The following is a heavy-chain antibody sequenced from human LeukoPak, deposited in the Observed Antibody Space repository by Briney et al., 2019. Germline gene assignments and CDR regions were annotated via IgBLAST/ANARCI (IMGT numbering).Heavy chain of an antibody. Sequence: GGSLRLSCAASGFTFINYAMHWVRQAPGKGLEWVAVISNDGNKKYYADSVKGRFTISRDNSKSTLFLQMNGLRPEDTALYSCASLRTDYWGQGTLVTVSS. D-gene: IGHD1-14*01. V-gene: IGHV3-30-3*01. CDR3: ASLRTDY. J-gene: IGHJ4*02. CDR1: GFTFINYA. CDR2: ISNDGNKK.